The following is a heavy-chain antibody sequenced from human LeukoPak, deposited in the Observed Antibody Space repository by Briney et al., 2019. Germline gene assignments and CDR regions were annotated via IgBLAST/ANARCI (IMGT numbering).Heavy chain of an antibody. CDR1: GFTFSTYV. D-gene: IGHD6-19*01. CDR3: ARAGRSSGWPNFDY. J-gene: IGHJ4*02. V-gene: IGHV3-23*01. Sequence: PGGSLRLSCAASGFTFSTYVMNWFRQAPGKGLEWVSTISVGAEYIFYADSVKGRFTISRDDSNNALYLQMHSLRPEDTAVYYCARAGRSSGWPNFDYWGQGTLVTVSS. CDR2: ISVGAEYI.